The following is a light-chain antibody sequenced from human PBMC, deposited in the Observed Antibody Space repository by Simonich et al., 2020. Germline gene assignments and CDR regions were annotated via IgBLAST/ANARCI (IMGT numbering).Light chain of an antibody. CDR3: QQYYSYPYT. CDR2: GAS. J-gene: IGKJ2*01. CDR1: QSVLYSSNNKNY. V-gene: IGKV4-1*01. Sequence: DIVMTQSPASLAVSLGERATINCKSSQSVLYSSNNKNYLAWYQQKPGQPPKLLIYGASTLECGVPDRFSGSGSGTDFTLTISSLQAEDVAVYYCQQYYSYPYTFGQGTKLEIK.